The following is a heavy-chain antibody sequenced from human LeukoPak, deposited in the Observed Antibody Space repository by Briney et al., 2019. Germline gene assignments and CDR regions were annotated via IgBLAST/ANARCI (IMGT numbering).Heavy chain of an antibody. CDR2: IYYSGST. Sequence: PSETLSPTCTVSGGSISSSSYYWGWIRQPPGKGLEWIGSIYYSGSTYYNPSLKSRVTISVDTSKNQFSLKLSSVTAADTAVYYCARLNGPSSGWYSVSYYYYMDVWGKGTTVTISS. CDR3: ARLNGPSSGWYSVSYYYYMDV. J-gene: IGHJ6*03. CDR1: GGSISSSSYY. D-gene: IGHD6-19*01. V-gene: IGHV4-39*01.